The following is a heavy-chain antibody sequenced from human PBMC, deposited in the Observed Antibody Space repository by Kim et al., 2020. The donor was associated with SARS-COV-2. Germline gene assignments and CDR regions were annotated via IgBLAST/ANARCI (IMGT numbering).Heavy chain of an antibody. V-gene: IGHV1-46*01. D-gene: IGHD3-22*01. Sequence: ASVKVSCKASGYTFTSYYMHWVRQAPGQGLEWMGIINPSGGSTSYAQKFQGRVTMTRDTSTSTVYMELSSLRSEDTAVYYCARGGNTYYYDSSGYYKIDYWGQGTLVTVSS. CDR3: ARGGNTYYYDSSGYYKIDY. CDR2: INPSGGST. CDR1: GYTFTSYY. J-gene: IGHJ4*02.